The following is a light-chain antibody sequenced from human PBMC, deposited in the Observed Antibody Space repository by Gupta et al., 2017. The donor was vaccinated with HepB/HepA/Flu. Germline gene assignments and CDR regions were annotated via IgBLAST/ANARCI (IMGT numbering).Light chain of an antibody. CDR3: ATWDDSRSCYV. CDR1: SCKVGSNS. CDR2: RNN. Sequence: SVLTQPPCASGPPGQRVTISCSGSSCKVGSNSVYWSQQFPGTAPKLITYRNNQRPSGVPDRFSGSKSGTSASLAISGLRADDEADYYCATWDDSRSCYVFGEGTKVTVL. J-gene: IGLJ1*01. V-gene: IGLV1-47*01.